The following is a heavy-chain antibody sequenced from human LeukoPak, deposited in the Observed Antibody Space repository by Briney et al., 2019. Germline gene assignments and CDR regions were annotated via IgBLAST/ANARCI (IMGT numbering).Heavy chain of an antibody. V-gene: IGHV1-2*02. CDR1: GYTFTGYY. CDR3: ARDEANYYGSGSYFDY. CDR2: INPNSGGT. J-gene: IGHJ4*02. D-gene: IGHD3-10*01. Sequence: PGASVKVSCKASGYTFTGYYIHWVRQAPGQGLEWMGWINPNSGGTNYSQKFQGRVTMTRDTSISTAYMELSRLRSDDTAVYYCARDEANYYGSGSYFDYWGQGTLVTVSS.